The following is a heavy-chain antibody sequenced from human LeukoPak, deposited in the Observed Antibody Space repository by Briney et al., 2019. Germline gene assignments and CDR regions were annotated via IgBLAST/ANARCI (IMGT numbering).Heavy chain of an antibody. CDR1: GFTFSSYG. CDR3: AASDYYDSSGYPHDY. CDR2: IWYDGSNK. D-gene: IGHD3-22*01. V-gene: IGHV3-33*01. J-gene: IGHJ4*02. Sequence: GGSLRLSCAASGFTFSSYGMHWVRQAPGKGLEWVAVIWYDGSNKYYADSVKGRFTISRDNSKNTLYLQMNSLRAEDTAVYYRAASDYYDSSGYPHDYWGQGTLVTVSS.